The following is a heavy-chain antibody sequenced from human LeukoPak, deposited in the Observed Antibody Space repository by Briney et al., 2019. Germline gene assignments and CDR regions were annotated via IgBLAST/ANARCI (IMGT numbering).Heavy chain of an antibody. V-gene: IGHV3-23*01. Sequence: GGSLRLSCAASGFTFSSYAMSWVRQAPGKVLEWVSTITGSGESTYYADSVKGRFTISRDSSKNTLYLQMNSLRAEDTAVYYCAKGTSASGTYYSAWNYWGQGTLVTVSS. CDR1: GFTFSSYA. CDR2: ITGSGEST. J-gene: IGHJ4*02. CDR3: AKGTSASGTYYSAWNY. D-gene: IGHD3-10*01.